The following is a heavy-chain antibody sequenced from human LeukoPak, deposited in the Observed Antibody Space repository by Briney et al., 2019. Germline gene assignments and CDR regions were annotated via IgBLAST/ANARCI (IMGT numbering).Heavy chain of an antibody. Sequence: GRVTISVDTSKNQFSLKLSSVTAADTAVYYCARDSTYYYYMDVWGKGTTVTVSS. CDR3: ARDSTYYYYMDV. V-gene: IGHV4-30-2*04. J-gene: IGHJ6*03.